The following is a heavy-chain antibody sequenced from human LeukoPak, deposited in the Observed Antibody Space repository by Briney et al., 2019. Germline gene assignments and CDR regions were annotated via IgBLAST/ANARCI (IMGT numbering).Heavy chain of an antibody. V-gene: IGHV3-23*01. D-gene: IGHD3-22*01. CDR3: AGDPPQSGFAFDI. Sequence: GGSLRLSCAASGFTFSSYAMSWVRQAPGKGLEWVSAISGSGGSTYYADSVKGRFTISRDNTKNTVHLQMDSLRAEDTAVYYCAGDPPQSGFAFDIWGQGTMVTVSS. CDR1: GFTFSSYA. J-gene: IGHJ3*02. CDR2: ISGSGGST.